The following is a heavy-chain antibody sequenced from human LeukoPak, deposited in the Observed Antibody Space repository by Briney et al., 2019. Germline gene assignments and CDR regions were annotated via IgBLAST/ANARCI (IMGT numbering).Heavy chain of an antibody. Sequence: PGGSLRLSCAASGFTFSSYWMHWVRQAPAKGLVWVSRINSDGSSTSYADSVKGRFTISRDNAKNTLYLQMNSLRAEDTAVYYCARAFYYYDSSGYPGGYYMDVWGKGTTVTVSS. CDR1: GFTFSSYW. V-gene: IGHV3-74*01. J-gene: IGHJ6*03. CDR3: ARAFYYYDSSGYPGGYYMDV. CDR2: INSDGSST. D-gene: IGHD3-22*01.